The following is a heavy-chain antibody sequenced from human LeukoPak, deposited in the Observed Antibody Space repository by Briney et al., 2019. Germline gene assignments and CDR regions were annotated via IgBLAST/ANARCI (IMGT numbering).Heavy chain of an antibody. CDR2: ISSSGSTI. D-gene: IGHD3-9*01. Sequence: GGPLRLSCAASGFTFSDYYMSWIRQAPGKGLEWVSYISSSGSTIYYADSVKGRFTISRDNAKNSLYLQMNSLRAEDTAVYYCARILRYFDWLLETPDYWGQGTLVTVSS. V-gene: IGHV3-11*01. CDR1: GFTFSDYY. CDR3: ARILRYFDWLLETPDY. J-gene: IGHJ4*02.